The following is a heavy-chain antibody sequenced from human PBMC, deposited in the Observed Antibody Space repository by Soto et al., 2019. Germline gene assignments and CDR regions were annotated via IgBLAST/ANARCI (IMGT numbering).Heavy chain of an antibody. Sequence: EVQLVESGGGLVQPGGSLRLSCAASGFTFSSYSMNWVRQAPGKGLEWVSYISSSSSTIYYADSVKGRFTISRDNAKNSLYQQMNSLRDEDTAVYYCARALTMIVVVPVGYWGQGTLVTVSS. CDR2: ISSSSSTI. CDR1: GFTFSSYS. V-gene: IGHV3-48*02. D-gene: IGHD3-22*01. J-gene: IGHJ4*02. CDR3: ARALTMIVVVPVGY.